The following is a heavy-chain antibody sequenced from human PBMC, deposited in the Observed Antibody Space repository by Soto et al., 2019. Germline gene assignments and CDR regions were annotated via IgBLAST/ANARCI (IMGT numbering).Heavy chain of an antibody. J-gene: IGHJ5*02. CDR1: GGSISSYY. D-gene: IGHD5-12*01. CDR3: ARGRAVATIVSGDWFDP. Sequence: QVQLQASGPGLVKPSETLSLTCTVSGGSISSYYWSWIRQPPGKGLEWIGYIYYSGSTNYNPSLKSRVIISVDTSNHQFCLKLRSVTAADTAMYYCARGRAVATIVSGDWFDPWGQGALVTVSS. V-gene: IGHV4-59*01. CDR2: IYYSGST.